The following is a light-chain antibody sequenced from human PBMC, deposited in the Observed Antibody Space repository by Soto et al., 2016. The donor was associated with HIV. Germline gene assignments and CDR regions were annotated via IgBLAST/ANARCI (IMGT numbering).Light chain of an antibody. CDR1: QGISNY. Sequence: DIQMTQSPSSLSASVGDRVTITCRASQGISNYLAWFQQKPGKAPKSLIYAASSLQSGVPSKFKSGSGSGTDFTLTISSLQPEDFATYYCQQYNSYPLTFGGGTKVEIK. V-gene: IGKV1-16*02. J-gene: IGKJ4*01. CDR2: AAS. CDR3: QQYNSYPLT.